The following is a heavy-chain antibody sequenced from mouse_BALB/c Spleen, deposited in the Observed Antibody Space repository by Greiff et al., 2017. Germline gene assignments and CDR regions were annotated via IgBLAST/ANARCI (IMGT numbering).Heavy chain of an antibody. V-gene: IGHV1-26*01. CDR3: ARRAMDY. CDR1: GYSFTGYY. Sequence: LVEPGASVKISCKASGYSFTGYYMHWVKQSHVKSLEWIGRINPYNGATSYNQNFKDKASLTVDKSSSTAYMELHSLTSEDSAVYYCARRAMDYWGQGTSVTVSS. J-gene: IGHJ4*01. CDR2: INPYNGAT.